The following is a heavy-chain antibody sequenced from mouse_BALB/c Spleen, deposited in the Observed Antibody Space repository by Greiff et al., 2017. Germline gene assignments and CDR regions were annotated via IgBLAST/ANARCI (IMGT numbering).Heavy chain of an antibody. CDR1: GFTFSSYA. V-gene: IGHV5-9-3*01. Sequence: VQLKESGGGLVKPGGSLKLSCAASGFTFSSYAMSWVRQTPEKRLEWVATISSGGSYTYYPDSVKGRFTISRDNAKNTLYLQMSSLRSEDTAMYYCARLGNYEAMDYWGQGTSVTVSS. CDR2: ISSGGSYT. D-gene: IGHD2-1*01. CDR3: ARLGNYEAMDY. J-gene: IGHJ4*01.